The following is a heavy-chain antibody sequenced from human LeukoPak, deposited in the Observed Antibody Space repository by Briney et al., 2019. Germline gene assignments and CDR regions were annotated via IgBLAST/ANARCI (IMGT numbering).Heavy chain of an antibody. J-gene: IGHJ4*02. CDR2: INAGNGNT. Sequence: ASVKVSCKASGYTFTSYAMHWVRQAPGQRLEWMEWINAGNGNTKYSQKFQGRVTITRDTSASTAYMELSSLRSEDTAVYYCARDRGYSSSWWPVFDYWGQGTLVTVSS. V-gene: IGHV1-3*01. D-gene: IGHD6-13*01. CDR3: ARDRGYSSSWWPVFDY. CDR1: GYTFTSYA.